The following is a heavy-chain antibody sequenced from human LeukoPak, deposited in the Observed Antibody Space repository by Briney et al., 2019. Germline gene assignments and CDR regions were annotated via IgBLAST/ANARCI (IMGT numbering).Heavy chain of an antibody. CDR1: GFTFSSYA. CDR2: ISSNGGST. J-gene: IGHJ4*02. CDR3: ARMRGYSYGPFDY. D-gene: IGHD5-18*01. Sequence: PGGSLGLSCSASGFTFSSYAMHWVRQAPGKGLEYVSAISSNGGSTYYADSVKGRFTISRDNSKNTLYLQMSSLRPEDTAVYYCARMRGYSYGPFDYWGQGTLVTVSS. V-gene: IGHV3-64D*06.